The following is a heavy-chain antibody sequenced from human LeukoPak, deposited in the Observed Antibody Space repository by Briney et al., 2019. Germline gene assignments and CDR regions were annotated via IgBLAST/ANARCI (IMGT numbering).Heavy chain of an antibody. CDR3: ARVGSSQYYYDSSGYLYY. Sequence: ASVKVSCKASGGTFSSYAISWVRQAPGQGLEWMGGIIPIFGTANYAQKFQGRVTITADESTSTAYMELSSLRSEDTAVYYCARVGSSQYYYDSSGYLYYWGQGTLVTVSS. V-gene: IGHV1-69*13. J-gene: IGHJ4*02. D-gene: IGHD3-22*01. CDR2: IIPIFGTA. CDR1: GGTFSSYA.